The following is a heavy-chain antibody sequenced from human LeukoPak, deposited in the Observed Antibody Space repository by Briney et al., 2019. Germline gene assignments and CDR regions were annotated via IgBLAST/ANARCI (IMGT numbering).Heavy chain of an antibody. CDR1: GGPFSGYY. J-gene: IGHJ6*02. CDR3: ARGSGWYYYYGMDV. D-gene: IGHD6-19*01. CDR2: INHSGST. Sequence: SETLSLTCAVYGGPFSGYYWSWIRQPPGKGLEWIGEINHSGSTNYNPSLKSRVTISVDTSKNQFSLKLSSVTAADTAVYYCARGSGWYYYYGMDVWGQGTTVTVSS. V-gene: IGHV4-34*01.